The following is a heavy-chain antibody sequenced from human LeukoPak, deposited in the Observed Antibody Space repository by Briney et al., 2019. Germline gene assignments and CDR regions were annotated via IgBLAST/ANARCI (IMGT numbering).Heavy chain of an antibody. Sequence: PGGSLRLSCAASGFTFSSYSMNWVRQAPGKGLEWVSSISSSSSYTYYADSVKGRFTISRDNAKNSLYLQMNSLRAEDTAVYYCARGGRGDAFDIWGQGTMVTVSS. CDR2: ISSSSSYT. V-gene: IGHV3-21*01. J-gene: IGHJ3*02. D-gene: IGHD3-10*01. CDR3: ARGGRGDAFDI. CDR1: GFTFSSYS.